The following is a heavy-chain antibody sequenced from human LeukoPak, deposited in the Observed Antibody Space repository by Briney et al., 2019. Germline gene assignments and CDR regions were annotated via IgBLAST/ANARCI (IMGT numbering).Heavy chain of an antibody. CDR3: AKVISENYYDILTGFDY. CDR2: ISYDGSNK. J-gene: IGHJ4*02. V-gene: IGHV3-30*18. D-gene: IGHD3-9*01. CDR1: GFTFSSYG. Sequence: GGSLRLSCAASGFTFSSYGMHWVRQAPGKGLEWVAVISYDGSNKYYADSVKGRFTISRDNSKNTLYLQMNSLRAEDTAVYYCAKVISENYYDILTGFDYWGQGTLVTVSS.